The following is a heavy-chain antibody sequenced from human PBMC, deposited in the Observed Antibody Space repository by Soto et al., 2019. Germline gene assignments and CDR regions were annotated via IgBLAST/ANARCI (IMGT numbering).Heavy chain of an antibody. D-gene: IGHD2-21*02. CDR2: IIPLFGTA. CDR1: GGTFSSYP. V-gene: IGHV1-69*01. J-gene: IGHJ6*02. CDR3: ARGGHSDYYYGMNV. Sequence: QGQLVQAGGDVKKPGSSVKVSCKASGGTFSSYPISWVRQAPGQGLEWMGGIIPLFGTADYAQKFQGRVTFTADESTSTAYMELSSLRSEDTAVYYCARGGHSDYYYGMNVWGQGTTVTVSS.